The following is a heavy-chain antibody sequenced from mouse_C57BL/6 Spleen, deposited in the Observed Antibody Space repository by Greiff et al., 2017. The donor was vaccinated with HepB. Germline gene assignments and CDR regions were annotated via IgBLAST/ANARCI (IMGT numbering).Heavy chain of an antibody. J-gene: IGHJ2*01. CDR3: AKGDYFDY. CDR2: INPSSSYT. V-gene: IGHV1-7*01. CDR1: GYTFTSYW. Sequence: VQLQQSGAELAKPGASVKLSCKASGYTFTSYWMHWVEQRPGQGLDWIGYINPSSSYTKYNQKFKDKATLTADKSSNTAYIQLSSLTYEDSAVYYCAKGDYFDYWGQGTTLTVSS.